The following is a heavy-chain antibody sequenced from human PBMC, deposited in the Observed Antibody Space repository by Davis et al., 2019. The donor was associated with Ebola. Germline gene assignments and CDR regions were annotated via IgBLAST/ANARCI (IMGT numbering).Heavy chain of an antibody. Sequence: PGGSLRLSCAASGFTFSSYAMSWVRQAPGKGLEWVSSISSSSSYIYYADSVKGRLTISRDNAKNSLYLQMNSLRAEETAVYYCARITKRYYYYGMDVWGQGTTVTVSS. CDR3: ARITKRYYYYGMDV. D-gene: IGHD2-2*01. V-gene: IGHV3-21*01. CDR2: ISSSSSYI. J-gene: IGHJ6*02. CDR1: GFTFSSYA.